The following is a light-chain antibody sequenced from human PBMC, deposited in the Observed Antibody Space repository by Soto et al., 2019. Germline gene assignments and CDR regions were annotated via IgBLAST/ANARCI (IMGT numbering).Light chain of an antibody. J-gene: IGKJ1*01. CDR2: GAS. CDR1: QTITTY. Sequence: DIPMTQSPSSLSASVGDRVTITCRASQTITTYLNWYQQKPGKAPHLLIYGASSLQSGVPSRFTGSGSGTDFTLTISSLQPEDFATYYCQQSHSTPWTFGQGTEVEIK. CDR3: QQSHSTPWT. V-gene: IGKV1-39*01.